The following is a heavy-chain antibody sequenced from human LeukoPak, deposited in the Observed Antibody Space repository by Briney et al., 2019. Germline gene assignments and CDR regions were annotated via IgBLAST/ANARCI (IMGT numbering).Heavy chain of an antibody. V-gene: IGHV3-30*18. J-gene: IGHJ4*02. Sequence: GGSLRLSCAASGFTFSSYGMHWVRQAPGKGLEWVAVISYDGSNKYYADSVKGRFTISRDNSKNTLYLQMNSLRAEDTAVYYCAKSAVTFRYFDYWGQGTLVTVSS. D-gene: IGHD4-17*01. CDR1: GFTFSSYG. CDR3: AKSAVTFRYFDY. CDR2: ISYDGSNK.